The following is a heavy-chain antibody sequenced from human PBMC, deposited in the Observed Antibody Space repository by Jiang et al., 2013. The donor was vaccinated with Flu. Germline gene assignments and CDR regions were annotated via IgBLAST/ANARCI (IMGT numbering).Heavy chain of an antibody. CDR1: GYTFTSYA. V-gene: IGHV1-3*01. CDR2: INAGNGNT. J-gene: IGHJ4*02. D-gene: IGHD5-18*01. CDR3: ARGEGQWIQLWPFDY. Sequence: SGAEVKKPGASVKVSCKASGYTFTSYAMHWVRQAPGQRLEWMGWINAGNGNTKYSQKFQGRVTITRDTSASTAYMELSSLRSEDTAVYYCARGEGQWIQLWPFDYWGQGTLVTVSS.